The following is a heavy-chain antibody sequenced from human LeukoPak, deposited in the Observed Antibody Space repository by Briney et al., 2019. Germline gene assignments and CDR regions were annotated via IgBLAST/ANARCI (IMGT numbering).Heavy chain of an antibody. Sequence: GGPLRLSCSASGFSFSNSYMSWVRQAPGKGLEWVANIKQDGNEKHYVDSVKGRFTISRDNSKNSLYLQMSSLRAEDTAIYYCARDPRGSEYSHFDSWGQGTLVIVSS. CDR3: ARDPRGSEYSHFDS. CDR1: GFSFSNSY. D-gene: IGHD3-10*01. V-gene: IGHV3-7*01. CDR2: IKQDGNEK. J-gene: IGHJ4*02.